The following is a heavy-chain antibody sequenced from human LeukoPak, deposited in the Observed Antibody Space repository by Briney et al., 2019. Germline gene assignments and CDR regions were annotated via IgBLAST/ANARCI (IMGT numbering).Heavy chain of an antibody. J-gene: IGHJ1*01. CDR2: ISSSSSTI. Sequence: GGSLRLSCAASGLTFSSYSMTWVRQAPRKGLEWVSYISSSSSTIYYADSVKGRFTISRDNAKDSLYLQMNSLRAEDTAVYYCARDILTGSQSRFQHWGQGTQVTVSS. V-gene: IGHV3-48*04. CDR3: ARDILTGSQSRFQH. D-gene: IGHD3-9*01. CDR1: GLTFSSYS.